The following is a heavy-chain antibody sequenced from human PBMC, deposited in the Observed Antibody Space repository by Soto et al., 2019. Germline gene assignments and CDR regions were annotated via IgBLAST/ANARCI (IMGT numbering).Heavy chain of an antibody. CDR3: ACLRGKRGSPIDY. Sequence: SETLSLTCIISGDSTINYYCIFIRQSPRKGLEWIGYISYSGSTNYNPSLKSRVTISVDTSKDQFSLKVTSVTAADTAMYYCACLRGKRGSPIDYWGQGTQVTVPQ. CDR2: ISYSGST. V-gene: IGHV4-59*01. J-gene: IGHJ4*02. CDR1: GDSTINYY. D-gene: IGHD2-15*01.